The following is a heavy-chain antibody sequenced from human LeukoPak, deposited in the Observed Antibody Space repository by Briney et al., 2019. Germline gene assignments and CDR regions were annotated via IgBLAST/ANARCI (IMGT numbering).Heavy chain of an antibody. CDR2: INHSGST. CDR1: GGSISSSNW. Sequence: SETLSLTCAVSGGSISSSNWWSWVRQPPGKGLEWIGEINHSGSTNYNPSLKSRVTISVDTSKNQFSLKLSSVTAADTAVYYCARKVTPDYWGQGTLVTVSS. CDR3: ARKVTPDY. J-gene: IGHJ4*02. V-gene: IGHV4-4*02. D-gene: IGHD2-21*02.